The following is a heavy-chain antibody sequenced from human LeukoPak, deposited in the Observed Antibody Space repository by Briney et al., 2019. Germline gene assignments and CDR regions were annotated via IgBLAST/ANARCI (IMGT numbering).Heavy chain of an antibody. J-gene: IGHJ4*02. CDR2: IYPGEADT. V-gene: IGHV5-51*01. CDR3: ATTYYYGSGSNYPAHY. Sequence: GESLKISCKGSGYSFTSCWIGWVREMPGEGLEWRGIIYPGEADTRDTPSFQGQVIISADKSISTAYLQWSSLKATATAMYYCATTYYYGSGSNYPAHYWGQGTPASVSS. D-gene: IGHD3-10*01. CDR1: GYSFTSCW.